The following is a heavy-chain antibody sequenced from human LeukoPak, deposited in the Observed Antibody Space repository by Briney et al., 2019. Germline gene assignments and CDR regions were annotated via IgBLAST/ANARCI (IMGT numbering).Heavy chain of an antibody. CDR3: ARGDDYGGDYYYYYYMDV. CDR2: IIPIFGTA. V-gene: IGHV1-69*13. CDR1: GGTFSSYA. Sequence: ASVKVSCKASGGTFSSYAISWVRQAPGQGLEWMGGIIPIFGTANYAQKFQGRVTITADESTSTAYMELSSLGSEDTAVYYCARGDDYGGDYYYYYYMDVWGKGTTVTVSS. D-gene: IGHD4-23*01. J-gene: IGHJ6*03.